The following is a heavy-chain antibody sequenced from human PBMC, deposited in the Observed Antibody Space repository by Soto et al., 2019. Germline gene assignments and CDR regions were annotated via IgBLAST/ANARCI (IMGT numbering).Heavy chain of an antibody. CDR3: ARGVDSSGAYLGPLTFDI. CDR1: GGTFSSYA. D-gene: IGHD3-22*01. Sequence: GASVKVSCKASGGTFSSYAISWVRQAPGQGLEWMGGIIPIFGTANYAQKFQGRVTITADESTSTAYMELSSLRSEDTAVYCCARGVDSSGAYLGPLTFDIWGQGTMVTVSS. J-gene: IGHJ3*02. CDR2: IIPIFGTA. V-gene: IGHV1-69*13.